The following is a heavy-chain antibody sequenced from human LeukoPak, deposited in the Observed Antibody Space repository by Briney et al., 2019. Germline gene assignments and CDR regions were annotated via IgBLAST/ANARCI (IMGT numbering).Heavy chain of an antibody. Sequence: ASVKVSCKASGYSFTTYYIHWVRQAPGQGLEWMGVINPSGGSTSFAQKFQARLTMTRDTSTSTVYMELSGLSSEDTAVYYCARAQYSGSCFDYWGQGALVTVSS. CDR1: GYSFTTYY. CDR3: ARAQYSGSCFDY. D-gene: IGHD1-26*01. CDR2: INPSGGST. J-gene: IGHJ4*02. V-gene: IGHV1-46*01.